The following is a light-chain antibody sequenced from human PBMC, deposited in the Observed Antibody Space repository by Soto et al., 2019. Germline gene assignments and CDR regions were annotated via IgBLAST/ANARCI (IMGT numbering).Light chain of an antibody. CDR3: SSYTSSSTPV. CDR1: SSDVGGYND. V-gene: IGLV2-14*01. Sequence: QSVLTQPASVSGSPGQSITISCTGTSSDVGGYNDVSWYQQHPGKAPKLMIYDVSNRPSGVSNRFSGSKSGNTASLTISGLQAEDVADYYCSSYTSSSTPVFGGGTKLTVL. J-gene: IGLJ2*01. CDR2: DVS.